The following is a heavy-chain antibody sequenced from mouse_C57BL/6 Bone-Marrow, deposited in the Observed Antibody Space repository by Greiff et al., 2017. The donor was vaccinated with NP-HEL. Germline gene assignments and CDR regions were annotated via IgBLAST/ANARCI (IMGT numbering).Heavy chain of an antibody. CDR1: GFTFSSYA. Sequence: EVMLVESGEGLVKPGGSLKLSCAASGFTFSSYAMSWVRQTPEKRLEWVAYISSGGDYIYYADTVKGRFTISRDKARNTLYLQMSSLKSEDTAMYYCTRDRDGSSNWYFDVWGTGTTVTVSS. CDR3: TRDRDGSSNWYFDV. J-gene: IGHJ1*03. D-gene: IGHD1-1*01. V-gene: IGHV5-9-1*02. CDR2: ISSGGDYI.